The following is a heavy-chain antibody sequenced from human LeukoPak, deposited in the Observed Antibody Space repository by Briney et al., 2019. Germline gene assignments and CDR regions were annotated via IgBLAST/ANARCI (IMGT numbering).Heavy chain of an antibody. D-gene: IGHD2-2*01. CDR3: ARLCSSTSCRYYFDY. J-gene: IGHJ4*02. V-gene: IGHV1-69*13. Sequence: SVKVSCKASGGTLSSYAISWVRQAPGQGLEWMGGIIPIFGTANYAQKFQGRVTITADESTSTAYMELSSLRSEDTAVYYCARLCSSTSCRYYFDYWGQGTLVTVSS. CDR2: IIPIFGTA. CDR1: GGTLSSYA.